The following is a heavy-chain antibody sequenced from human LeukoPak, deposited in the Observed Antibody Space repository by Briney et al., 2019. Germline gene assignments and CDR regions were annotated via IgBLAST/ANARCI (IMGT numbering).Heavy chain of an antibody. D-gene: IGHD6-13*01. J-gene: IGHJ6*03. CDR1: GYSISSGYY. Sequence: SETLSLTCTVSGYSISSGYYWGWIRQPPGRGLEWIGSIYHSGSTNYNPSLKSRVTISVDTSKNQFSLKLSSVTAADTAVYYCARLGPAGIFDYYYSMDVWGKGSTVTVSS. CDR2: IYHSGST. V-gene: IGHV4-38-2*02. CDR3: ARLGPAGIFDYYYSMDV.